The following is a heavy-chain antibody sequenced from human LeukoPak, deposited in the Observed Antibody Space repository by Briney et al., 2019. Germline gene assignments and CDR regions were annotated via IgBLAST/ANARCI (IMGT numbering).Heavy chain of an antibody. CDR2: FYPADSDT. J-gene: IGHJ3*02. V-gene: IGHV5-51*01. CDR3: ARPKTGTSDAFDI. D-gene: IGHD7-27*01. CDR1: GYSFTNYW. Sequence: GESLKISRKGSGYSFTNYWIGWVRQMPGRGLEWLGIFYPADSDTRYSPSFQGQVSMSADKSINTAYLQWSSLKASDTAIYYCARPKTGTSDAFDIWGQGTMVTVSS.